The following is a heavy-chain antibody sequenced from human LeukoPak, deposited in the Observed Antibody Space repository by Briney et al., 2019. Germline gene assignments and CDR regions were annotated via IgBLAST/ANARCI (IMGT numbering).Heavy chain of an antibody. CDR2: INWSGTNT. CDR1: GFSFDDYG. Sequence: GGSLRLSCATSGFSFDDYGMNWVRQVPGKGLEWVAGINWSGTNTGYADSVKGRFTISRDNARNSLFLQMNSLRAEDTAFYHCARLHGVTAGDSYYYGLDVWGQGTTVTVSS. D-gene: IGHD6-13*01. V-gene: IGHV3-20*01. CDR3: ARLHGVTAGDSYYYGLDV. J-gene: IGHJ6*01.